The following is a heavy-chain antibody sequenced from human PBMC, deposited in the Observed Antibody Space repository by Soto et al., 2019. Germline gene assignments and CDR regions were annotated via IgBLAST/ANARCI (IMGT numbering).Heavy chain of an antibody. CDR1: GFTFGSYA. CDR3: TTYCSGRTCGS. Sequence: EVQLLESGGGLVQPGRSLRLSCAASGFTFGSYAMTWVRQTPRKGLEWVSAISESGYNTYYADSVKGRFTISRDNSKNTLFLQMNSLRPDDTAVYYCTTYCSGRTCGSWGQGPLVTVSS. J-gene: IGHJ5*02. D-gene: IGHD2-15*01. V-gene: IGHV3-23*01. CDR2: ISESGYNT.